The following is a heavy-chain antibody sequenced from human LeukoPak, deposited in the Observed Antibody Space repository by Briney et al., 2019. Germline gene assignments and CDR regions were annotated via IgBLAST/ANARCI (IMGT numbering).Heavy chain of an antibody. D-gene: IGHD1-26*01. CDR1: GFTFSSYW. Sequence: GGSLRLSCAAPGFTFSSYWMSWVRQAPGKGLEWVANIKQDGSEKYYVDSVKGRFTISRDNAKNSLYLQINSLRAEDTAVYYCARVPSRGKGSGSPWYFDYWGQGTLVTVSS. V-gene: IGHV3-7*01. CDR2: IKQDGSEK. CDR3: ARVPSRGKGSGSPWYFDY. J-gene: IGHJ4*02.